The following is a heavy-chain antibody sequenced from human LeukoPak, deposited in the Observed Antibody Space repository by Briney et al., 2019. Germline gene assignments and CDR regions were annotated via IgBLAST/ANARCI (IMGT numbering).Heavy chain of an antibody. D-gene: IGHD1-1*01. CDR3: ARYNPTTENWFDP. V-gene: IGHV4-31*03. CDR2: IYYSGST. J-gene: IGHJ5*02. CDR1: GGSVSSGGYY. Sequence: SQTLSLTCTVSGGSVSSGGYYGRWIRQHPGKGLEWIGYIYYSGSTYYNPSLKNRVTISVDTSKNQFSLKLSSVTAADTAVYYCARYNPTTENWFDPWGQGTLVTVSS.